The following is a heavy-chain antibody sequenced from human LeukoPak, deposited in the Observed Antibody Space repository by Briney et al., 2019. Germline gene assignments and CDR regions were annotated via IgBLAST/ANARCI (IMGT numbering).Heavy chain of an antibody. CDR2: IGSDGTKK. CDR3: ARQMTSTRLFDS. V-gene: IGHV3-30*04. J-gene: IGHJ4*02. Sequence: GGSLRLSCVASGFIFSDHPFHCVCQCPDKGLECVALIGSDGTKKYYADSVQGRFTVSRENSKNSLFLKMTTLRADDTAVYFCARQMTSTRLFDSWGQGTLVTVSS. CDR1: GFIFSDHP. D-gene: IGHD5/OR15-5a*01.